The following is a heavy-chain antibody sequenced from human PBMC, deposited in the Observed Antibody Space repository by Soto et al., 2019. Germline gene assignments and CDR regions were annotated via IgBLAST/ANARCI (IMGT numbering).Heavy chain of an antibody. Sequence: QLQLQESGSGLVKPSQTLSLTCAVSGDSISSGGYSWNWIRQPPGKGLEWIGYIYHSGGTDYNPSLTSRVTITVDSSNTQFSRKLSSVTAADTAVYYCARDSRSGSYLDYWGQGTLVTVSS. J-gene: IGHJ4*02. CDR3: ARDSRSGSYLDY. CDR1: GDSISSGGYS. CDR2: IYHSGGT. D-gene: IGHD3-22*01. V-gene: IGHV4-30-2*01.